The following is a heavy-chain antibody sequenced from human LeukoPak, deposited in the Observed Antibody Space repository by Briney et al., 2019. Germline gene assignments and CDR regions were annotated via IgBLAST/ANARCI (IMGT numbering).Heavy chain of an antibody. D-gene: IGHD2-2*01. CDR1: GYTFTGYY. CDR2: INPNSGGT. V-gene: IGHV1-2*02. J-gene: IGHJ6*03. CDR3: ARGFCSSTSCYPYYYYYYMDV. Sequence: GASVKVSCKASGYTFTGYYMHWVRQAPGQGLEWMGWINPNSGGTNYAQKFQGRVTMTRDTSISTAYMELSRLRSDDTAVYYCARGFCSSTSCYPYYYYYYMDVWGKGTTVTVSS.